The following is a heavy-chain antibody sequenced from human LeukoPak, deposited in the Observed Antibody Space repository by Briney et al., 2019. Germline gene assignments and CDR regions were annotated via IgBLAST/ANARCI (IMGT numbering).Heavy chain of an antibody. D-gene: IGHD2-2*01. V-gene: IGHV1-69*13. CDR1: GGTFSSYA. Sequence: ASVKVSCKASGGTFSSYAISWVRQAPGQGLEWMGGIIPIFGTANYAQKFQGRVTITADESTSTAYMELSSLRSEDTAVYYCARVVWDIVVVPAATSDYYYYYYMDVWGKGTTVTISS. J-gene: IGHJ6*03. CDR2: IIPIFGTA. CDR3: ARVVWDIVVVPAATSDYYYYYYMDV.